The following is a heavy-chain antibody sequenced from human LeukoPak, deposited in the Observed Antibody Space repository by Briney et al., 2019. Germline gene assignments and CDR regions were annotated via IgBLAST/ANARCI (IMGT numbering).Heavy chain of an antibody. CDR1: GFTFSDYY. Sequence: GGSLRLSCAASGFTFSDYYMSWIRQAPGKGLEWVSYISSSGSTIYYADSVKGRFTISRDSAKNSLYLQMNSLRAEDTAVYYCARDNYGDYRAIFDYWGQGTLVTVSS. V-gene: IGHV3-11*01. CDR3: ARDNYGDYRAIFDY. D-gene: IGHD4-17*01. J-gene: IGHJ4*02. CDR2: ISSSGSTI.